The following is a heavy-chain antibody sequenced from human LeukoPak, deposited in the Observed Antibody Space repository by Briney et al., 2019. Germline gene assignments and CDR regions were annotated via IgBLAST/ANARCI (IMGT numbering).Heavy chain of an antibody. J-gene: IGHJ3*02. CDR2: VSGSGDIT. D-gene: IGHD1-26*01. V-gene: IGHV3-23*01. CDR1: GFTVSTNY. CDR3: AKKVGGIYAFDM. Sequence: LAGGSLRLSCAASGFTVSTNYMNWVRQAPGKGLEWVSIVSGSGDITFYADSVKGRFTISRDNSKNTLYLQMSSLRAEDTAVYYCAKKVGGIYAFDMWGQGTMVTVSS.